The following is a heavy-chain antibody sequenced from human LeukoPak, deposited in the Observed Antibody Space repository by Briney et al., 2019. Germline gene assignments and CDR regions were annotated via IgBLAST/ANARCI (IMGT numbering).Heavy chain of an antibody. Sequence: GGSLRLSCAASGFTFSSYSMNWVRQAPGKGLEWVSYISSSSSTIYYADSVKGRFTISRDNAKNSLYLQMNSLRAEDTAVYYCARGRYSYGTPAPYGMDVWGQGTTVTVSS. J-gene: IGHJ6*02. V-gene: IGHV3-48*04. D-gene: IGHD5-18*01. CDR2: ISSSSSTI. CDR3: ARGRYSYGTPAPYGMDV. CDR1: GFTFSSYS.